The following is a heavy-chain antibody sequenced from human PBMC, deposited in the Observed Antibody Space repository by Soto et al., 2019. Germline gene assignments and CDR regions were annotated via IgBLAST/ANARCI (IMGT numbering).Heavy chain of an antibody. D-gene: IGHD6-19*01. J-gene: IGHJ5*02. CDR3: AREGISSAWLNWCDP. CDR2: IYQSGST. V-gene: IGHV4-30-2*01. CDR1: GGSISSGDYS. Sequence: QLQLQESGSGLVKPSQTLSLTCTVSGGSISSGDYSWAWIRQPLGKGLEWIGYIYQSGSTHYNPSLKSRVTLSVDRSKNQFSLKLTSVTAADTAVYYCAREGISSAWLNWCDPWGQGTLVTVSS.